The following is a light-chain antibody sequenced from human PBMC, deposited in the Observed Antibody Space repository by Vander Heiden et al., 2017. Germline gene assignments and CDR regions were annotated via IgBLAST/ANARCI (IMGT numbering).Light chain of an antibody. V-gene: IGKV1-39*01. CDR2: VAT. J-gene: IGKJ2*01. CDR3: QQIDRNAQYN. CDR1: QSIRSY. Sequence: DIQMTQSPSFLSASVGDRITITCRASQSIRSYLNWYQQKPGKSPKLLIYVATSWQTGVPSRFSGSGYGKDFTLTISSRQPEDFAPYYCQQIDRNAQYNFGQGTKLEIK.